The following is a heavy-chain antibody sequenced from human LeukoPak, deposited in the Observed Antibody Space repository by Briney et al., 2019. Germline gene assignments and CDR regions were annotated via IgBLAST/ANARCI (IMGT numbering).Heavy chain of an antibody. D-gene: IGHD2/OR15-2a*01. Sequence: GGPLRLSCAASGFSFSKYAMHWVRQAPGKGLEGVAVISFDETKKYYADSVKGRFTISRDNSNNTLFLQMNSLKTEDTAVYFCARMKVIKGASLDYWGQGSLVTVSS. V-gene: IGHV3-30-3*01. CDR2: ISFDETKK. CDR1: GFSFSKYA. J-gene: IGHJ4*02. CDR3: ARMKVIKGASLDY.